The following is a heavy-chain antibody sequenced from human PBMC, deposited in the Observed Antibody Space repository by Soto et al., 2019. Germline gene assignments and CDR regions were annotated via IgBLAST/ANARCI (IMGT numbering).Heavy chain of an antibody. J-gene: IGHJ6*02. CDR1: GFTFSSYA. Sequence: GGSLRLSCAASGFTFSSYAMHWVRQAPGKGLEWVAVISYDGSNKYYADSVKGRFTISRDNSKNTLYLQMNSLRAEDTAVYYCARARAAAGTFSLNYYYGMDVWGQGTTVTVS. V-gene: IGHV3-30-3*01. CDR3: ARARAAAGTFSLNYYYGMDV. CDR2: ISYDGSNK. D-gene: IGHD6-13*01.